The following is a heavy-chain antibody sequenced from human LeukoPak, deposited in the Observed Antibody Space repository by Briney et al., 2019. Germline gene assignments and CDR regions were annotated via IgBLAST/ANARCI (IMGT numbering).Heavy chain of an antibody. CDR3: ARGGIWFSSLSWDYYMDV. D-gene: IGHD3-10*01. Sequence: SETLSLTCAVYGGSFSGYYWSWIRQPPGKGLEWIGEINHSGSTNYNPSLKSRVTISVDTSKNQFSLKLSSVTAADTAVYYCARGGIWFSSLSWDYYMDVWGKGTTVTISS. CDR2: INHSGST. J-gene: IGHJ6*03. V-gene: IGHV4-34*01. CDR1: GGSFSGYY.